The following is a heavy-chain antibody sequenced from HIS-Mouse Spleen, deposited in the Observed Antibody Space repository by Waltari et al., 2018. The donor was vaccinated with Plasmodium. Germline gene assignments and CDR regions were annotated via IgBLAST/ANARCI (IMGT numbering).Heavy chain of an antibody. Sequence: ELQLVESGGGLLQPVGSWRLSCAASGFTVIRHSMRWVRPAPGKGLGWVSVIDSGGSTYNADSGKGRFTISRDNSKNTLYLQMNSLRAEDTAVYYCARGMKSSSSAFDIWGQGTMVTVSS. D-gene: IGHD6-6*01. CDR2: IDSGGST. CDR3: ARGMKSSSSAFDI. CDR1: GFTVIRHS. J-gene: IGHJ3*02. V-gene: IGHV3-53*01.